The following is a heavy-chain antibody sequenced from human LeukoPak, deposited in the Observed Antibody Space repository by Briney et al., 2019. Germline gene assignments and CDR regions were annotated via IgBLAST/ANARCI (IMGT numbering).Heavy chain of an antibody. CDR1: GFTFSDYY. D-gene: IGHD3-3*01. CDR2: ISSSGSTI. CDR3: ARARYDFWSGYYYYYYYYMDV. V-gene: IGHV3-11*01. Sequence: GGSLRLSCAASGFTFSDYYMSWIRQAPGKGLEWVSYISSSGSTIYYAASVKGRFTISRDNAKNSLYLQMNSLRAEDTAVYYCARARYDFWSGYYYYYYYYMDVWGKGTTVTVSS. J-gene: IGHJ6*03.